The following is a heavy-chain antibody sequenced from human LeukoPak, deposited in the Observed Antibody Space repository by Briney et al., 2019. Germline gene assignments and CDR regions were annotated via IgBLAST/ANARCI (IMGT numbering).Heavy chain of an antibody. Sequence: AAVKVSCKASGYTFTSYGSSWVRQAPGQGLEWMGWISAYNGNTNYVQRLQGRVTLNTDTSTRTAYMELRSLRYDDTAVYYCARDGPHYCSGGRCYSDYWGQGTLVTVSS. J-gene: IGHJ4*02. CDR2: ISAYNGNT. CDR1: GYTFTSYG. CDR3: ARDGPHYCSGGRCYSDY. V-gene: IGHV1-18*04. D-gene: IGHD2-15*01.